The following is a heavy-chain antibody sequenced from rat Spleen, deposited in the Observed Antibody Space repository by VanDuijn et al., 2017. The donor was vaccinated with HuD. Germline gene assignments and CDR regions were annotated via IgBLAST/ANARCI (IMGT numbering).Heavy chain of an antibody. J-gene: IGHJ4*01. Sequence: EVQLVESGGGLVQPGRSLKFSCAASGFTFSDYAMAWVRQAPKKGLEWVATLIYDGSRTYYRDSVKGRFTISRDNAKSTLYLQMDSLRPEDTATYYCASLMYTPDYLGVMDVWGQGASVTVSS. V-gene: IGHV5-17*01. CDR2: LIYDGSRT. D-gene: IGHD1-6*01. CDR1: GFTFSDYA. CDR3: ASLMYTPDYLGVMDV.